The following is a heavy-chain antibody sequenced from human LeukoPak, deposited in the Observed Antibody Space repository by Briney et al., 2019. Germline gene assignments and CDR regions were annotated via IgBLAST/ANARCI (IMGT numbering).Heavy chain of an antibody. CDR1: GFTFSSYG. CDR2: ISYDGSNK. Sequence: GGSLGLSCAASGFTFSSYGMHWVRQAPGKGLEWVAVISYDGSNKYYADSVKGRFTISRDNSKNTLYLQMNSLRAEDTAVYYCAKDWVLSNYFDYWGQGTLVTVSS. J-gene: IGHJ4*02. V-gene: IGHV3-30*18. CDR3: AKDWVLSNYFDY. D-gene: IGHD3-10*01.